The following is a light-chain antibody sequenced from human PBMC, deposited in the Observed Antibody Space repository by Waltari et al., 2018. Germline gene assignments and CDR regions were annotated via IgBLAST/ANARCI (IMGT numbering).Light chain of an antibody. Sequence: EIVLTQSPSTLSLSAGDTATLSCRASQSLSVAYLAWYQHKSGQAPRLLIYGASYRATGIPDRFSGSGSAPDFPLTITRLVPADFAVYYCQQYDTSPGTFGQGPKL. CDR1: QSLSVAY. CDR2: GAS. V-gene: IGKV3-20*01. CDR3: QQYDTSPGT. J-gene: IGKJ2*01.